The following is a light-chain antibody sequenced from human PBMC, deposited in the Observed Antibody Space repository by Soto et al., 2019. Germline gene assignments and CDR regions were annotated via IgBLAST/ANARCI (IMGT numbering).Light chain of an antibody. CDR2: DVS. Sequence: QSVLTQPATVSGSPGQSITISCTGTSGDVGAYNYVSWFQQHPGKAPKLMIYDVSNRPSGVSNRFSGSKSGNTASLTISGLQAEDEADYYCSSYISGNTWVFGGGTKLTVL. CDR3: SSYISGNTWV. V-gene: IGLV2-14*01. CDR1: SGDVGAYNY. J-gene: IGLJ3*02.